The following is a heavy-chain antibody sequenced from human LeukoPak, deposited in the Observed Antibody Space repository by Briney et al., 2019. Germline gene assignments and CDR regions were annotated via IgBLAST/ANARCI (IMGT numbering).Heavy chain of an antibody. V-gene: IGHV3-7*01. CDR2: IKPDGSEK. J-gene: IGHJ4*02. CDR3: ARGRGGAYVTYYFDS. CDR1: GFTFRNFW. D-gene: IGHD3-10*01. Sequence: PGGSLSLSCAASGFTFRNFWMSWVRQAQGKGLEGVANIKPDGSEKYYVDSVRRRFTISRDNAKNSLFLQLNGLRADDTAVYYCARGRGGAYVTYYFDSWGLGTLVTVSS.